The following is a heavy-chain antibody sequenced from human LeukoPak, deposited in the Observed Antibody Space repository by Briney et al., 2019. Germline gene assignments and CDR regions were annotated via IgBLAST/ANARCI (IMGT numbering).Heavy chain of an antibody. CDR1: GYTFTGYY. CDR2: INPHSGGT. Sequence: ASVKVSCKASGYTFTGYYIHWVRQAPGQGLEWMGWINPHSGGTNYAQKFQGRVTMTRDTSISTAYMELSRLRSDDTAVYYCARDLRRDTAMVMEDYWGQGTLVTVSS. D-gene: IGHD5-18*01. CDR3: ARDLRRDTAMVMEDY. J-gene: IGHJ4*02. V-gene: IGHV1-2*02.